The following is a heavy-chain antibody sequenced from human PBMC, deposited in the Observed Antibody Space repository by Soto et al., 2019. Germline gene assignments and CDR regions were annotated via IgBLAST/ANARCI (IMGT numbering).Heavy chain of an antibody. V-gene: IGHV4-34*01. CDR2: INHSGST. J-gene: IGHJ4*02. D-gene: IGHD6-13*01. Sequence: SETLSLTCAVYGGSFSGYYWSWIRQPPGKGLEWIGEINHSGSTNYNPSLKGRVTISVDTSKNQFSLKLSSVTAADTAVYYCSGGVAAAGMRYSDAKDYWGQGTLVTVS. CDR3: SGGVAAAGMRYSDAKDY. CDR1: GGSFSGYY.